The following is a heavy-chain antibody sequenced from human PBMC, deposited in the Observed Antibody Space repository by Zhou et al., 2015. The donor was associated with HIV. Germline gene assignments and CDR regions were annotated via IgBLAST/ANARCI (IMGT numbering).Heavy chain of an antibody. CDR1: GITFSSYS. V-gene: IGHV3-23*01. CDR2: ISGSGGGK. CDR3: ATYRWGSYPPDYFDS. D-gene: IGHD3-16*02. J-gene: IGHJ4*02. Sequence: EVQLLESGGGLVQPGGSLRLSCVASGITFSSYSMIWVRQAPGQGLECVSMISGSGGGKFYADSVKGRFIISRDNSKSTVYLQMNSLTTEDTAQYYCATYRWGSYPPDYFDSWGQGTPLTVSS.